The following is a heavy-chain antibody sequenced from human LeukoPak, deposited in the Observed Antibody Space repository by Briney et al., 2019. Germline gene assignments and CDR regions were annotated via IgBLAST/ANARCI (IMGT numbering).Heavy chain of an antibody. Sequence: ASVKVSCRASGYTFTSYYMHWVRQAPGQGLEWMGIINPSGGSTGYAQKFQGRVTMTRNTSISTAYMELSSLRSEDTAVYYCAIGQSDTMVRGVPDAAFDYWGQGTLVTVSS. CDR1: GYTFTSYY. CDR2: INPSGGST. D-gene: IGHD3-10*01. CDR3: AIGQSDTMVRGVPDAAFDY. J-gene: IGHJ4*02. V-gene: IGHV1-46*01.